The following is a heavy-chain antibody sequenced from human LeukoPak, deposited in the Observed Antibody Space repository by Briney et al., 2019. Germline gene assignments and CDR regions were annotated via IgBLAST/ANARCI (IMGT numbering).Heavy chain of an antibody. Sequence: PSETLSLTCTVSGSSISSYYWTWIRQPAGKGLEWIGRIQISENNNYNPSLKSRVTLSLDTSKNQFSLKLTSVTTADTATYYCARESVAANTRYFDFWGQGTLVTVSS. CDR2: IQISENN. CDR3: ARESVAANTRYFDF. J-gene: IGHJ4*02. CDR1: GSSISSYY. V-gene: IGHV4-4*07. D-gene: IGHD6-19*01.